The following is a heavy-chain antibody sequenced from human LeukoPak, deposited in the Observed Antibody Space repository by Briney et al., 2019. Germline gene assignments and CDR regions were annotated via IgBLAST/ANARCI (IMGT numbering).Heavy chain of an antibody. D-gene: IGHD1-26*01. CDR2: INPNSGGT. J-gene: IGHJ4*02. CDR3: ARANHRGTKFPFDY. Sequence: ASVKVSCKASGYTFTGYYMHWVRQAPGQGLEWMGWINPNSGGTNYAQKFQGRVTMTRDTSISTAYMELSRLSSVTAADTAVYYCARANHRGTKFPFDYWGQGTLVTVSS. CDR1: GYTFTGYY. V-gene: IGHV1-2*02.